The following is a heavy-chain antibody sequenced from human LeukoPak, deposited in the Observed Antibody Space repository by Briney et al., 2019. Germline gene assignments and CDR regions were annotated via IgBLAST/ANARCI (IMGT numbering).Heavy chain of an antibody. CDR1: GFTFSSYS. CDR2: ISSSSSYI. D-gene: IGHD2-2*01. J-gene: IGHJ1*01. CDR3: ARAGGRYCSSTSCYFYFQH. V-gene: IGHV3-21*01. Sequence: SGGSLRLSCAASGFTFSSYSMNWVRQAPGKGLEWVSSISSSSSYIYYADSVKGRFTISRDNAKNSLYLQMNSLRAEDTAVYYCARAGGRYCSSTSCYFYFQHWGQGTLVTVSS.